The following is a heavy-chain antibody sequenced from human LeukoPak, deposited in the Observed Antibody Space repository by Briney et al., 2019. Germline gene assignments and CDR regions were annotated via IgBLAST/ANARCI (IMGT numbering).Heavy chain of an antibody. V-gene: IGHV4-34*01. J-gene: IGHJ4*02. CDR2: INHSGST. D-gene: IGHD3-22*01. Sequence: PSETLSLTCAVYGGSFSGYYWSWIRQPPGKGLEWIGEINHSGSTNYNPSLKSRVTISVDTSKNQFSLKLSSVTAADTAVYYCARVTEYMIEDYFDYWGQGTLVTVSS. CDR3: ARVTEYMIEDYFDY. CDR1: GGSFSGYY.